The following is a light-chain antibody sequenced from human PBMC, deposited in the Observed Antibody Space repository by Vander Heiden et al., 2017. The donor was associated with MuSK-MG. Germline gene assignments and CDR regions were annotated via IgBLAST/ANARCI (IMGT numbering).Light chain of an antibody. Sequence: EIVLTQSPGTLSLSPGERATLSCRASQSVSSSYLAWYQQKPGQAPRLLIYGASSRATGIPDRFSGSGSGTDFTLTISRLDPEDFAVYYCQQYGSSLKWTFGQGTKVEI. CDR1: QSVSSSY. CDR2: GAS. V-gene: IGKV3-20*01. CDR3: QQYGSSLKWT. J-gene: IGKJ1*01.